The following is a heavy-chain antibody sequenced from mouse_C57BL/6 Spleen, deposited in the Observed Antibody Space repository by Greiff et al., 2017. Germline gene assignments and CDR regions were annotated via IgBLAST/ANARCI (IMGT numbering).Heavy chain of an antibody. J-gene: IGHJ2*01. V-gene: IGHV14-2*01. Sequence: VQLQQSGAELVKPGASVKLSCTASGFNITDYYMHWVKQRTEQGLEWIGRIDPEDGGTKYAPKFQGKATLTADTSSNTAYLQLRSLTSEDTAVYFCARSDGYYGYFDYWGQGTTLTVSS. CDR3: ARSDGYYGYFDY. CDR1: GFNITDYY. CDR2: IDPEDGGT. D-gene: IGHD2-3*01.